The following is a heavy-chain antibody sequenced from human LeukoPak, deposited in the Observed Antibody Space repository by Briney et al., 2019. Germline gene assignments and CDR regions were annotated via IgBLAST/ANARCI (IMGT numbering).Heavy chain of an antibody. Sequence: SGGSLRLSCAASGFTFSSYWMSWVRQAPGKGLEWVANIKQDGSEKYYVDSVKGRFTISRDNVKNSLYLQMNSLRAEDTAVYYCARLPDDYGDYKYFQHWGQGTLVTVSS. J-gene: IGHJ1*01. CDR2: IKQDGSEK. CDR1: GFTFSSYW. V-gene: IGHV3-7*01. CDR3: ARLPDDYGDYKYFQH. D-gene: IGHD4-17*01.